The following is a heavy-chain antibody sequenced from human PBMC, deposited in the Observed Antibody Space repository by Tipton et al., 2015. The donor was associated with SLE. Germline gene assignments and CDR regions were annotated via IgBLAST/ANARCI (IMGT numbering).Heavy chain of an antibody. CDR3: AREKKRSLTVFYYDS. CDR2: IYYGAYGGST. Sequence: TLSLTCSVSGGYISSGGYYWSWIRQVPGMGLQWIGYIYYGAYGGSTYYNPSLKGRVSILVDTSKNQFSLELSSVSAADTAVYYCAREKKRSLTVFYYDSWGQGTLVTVSS. V-gene: IGHV4-31*03. D-gene: IGHD3-9*01. J-gene: IGHJ5*01. CDR1: GGYISSGGYY.